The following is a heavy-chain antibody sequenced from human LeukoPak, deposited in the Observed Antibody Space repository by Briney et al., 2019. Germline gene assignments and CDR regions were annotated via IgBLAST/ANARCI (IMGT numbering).Heavy chain of an antibody. CDR1: GYTFTSYG. Sequence: ASVKVSCKASGYTFTSYGISWVRQAPGQGLEWMGWVSAYTGKTNTRYAQMFQLQGRVTMTTDTSTSTAYMELRSLRSDDTAVYYCAVLDYDYVWGSYRYPTAEDFDYWGQGTLVTVSS. V-gene: IGHV1-18*01. CDR3: AVLDYDYVWGSYRYPTAEDFDY. CDR2: VSAYTGKT. D-gene: IGHD3-16*02. J-gene: IGHJ4*02.